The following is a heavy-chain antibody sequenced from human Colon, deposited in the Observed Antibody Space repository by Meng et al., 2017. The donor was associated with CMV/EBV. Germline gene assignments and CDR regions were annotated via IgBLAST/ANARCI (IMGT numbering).Heavy chain of an antibody. CDR2: ISHSMST. CDR1: GYSMSAGYF. V-gene: IGHV4-38-2*01. CDR3: ARSGEENVLVPTAIRRRMYAFDV. D-gene: IGHD2-2*02. J-gene: IGHJ3*01. Sequence: SETLSLTCSVSGYSMSAGYFWGWIRQPPGKGLEWIGSISHSMSTFYNPSLKGRVIISLDTSKNQFSLRLDSVTASDTAVYFRARSGEENVLVPTAIRRRMYAFDVWGQGTMVTVSS.